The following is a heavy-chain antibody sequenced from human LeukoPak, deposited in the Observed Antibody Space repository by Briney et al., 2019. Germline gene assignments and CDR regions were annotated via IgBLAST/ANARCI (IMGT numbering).Heavy chain of an antibody. D-gene: IGHD3-10*01. V-gene: IGHV3-21*01. J-gene: IGHJ6*02. CDR1: GFSFSSYT. CDR3: ARAYGSGSYDYYYGMDV. CDR2: ISSSSSYI. Sequence: GGSLRLSCAASGFSFSSYTMNWVRQAPGKGLEWVSIISSSSSYIYYADSVKGRFTISRDNSKNTLYLQMNSLRAEDTAVYYCARAYGSGSYDYYYGMDVWGQGTTVTVSS.